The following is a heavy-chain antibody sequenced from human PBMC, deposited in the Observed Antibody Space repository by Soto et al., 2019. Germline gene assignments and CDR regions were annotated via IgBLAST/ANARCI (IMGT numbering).Heavy chain of an antibody. CDR1: GFTFSSYG. D-gene: IGHD2-15*01. CDR2: IWYDGSNK. V-gene: IGHV3-33*01. CDR3: AREKYCSGGSCYSYFDY. Sequence: QVQLVESGGGVVQPGRSLRLSCAASGFTFSSYGMHWVRQAPGKGLEWVAVIWYDGSNKYYADSVEGRFTISRDNSKNTLYLQMNSLRAEDTAVYYCAREKYCSGGSCYSYFDYWGQGTLVTVSS. J-gene: IGHJ4*02.